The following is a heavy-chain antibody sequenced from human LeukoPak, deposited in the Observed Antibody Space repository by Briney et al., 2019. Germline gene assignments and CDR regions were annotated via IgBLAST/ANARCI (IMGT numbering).Heavy chain of an antibody. CDR1: GFTFSSYA. J-gene: IGHJ4*02. CDR2: ISYDGSNK. V-gene: IGHV3-30-3*01. D-gene: IGHD3-22*01. CDR3: AREWGPTPYYYDSSGPISPAGY. Sequence: PGGSLRLSCAASGFTFSSYAMHWVRQAPGKGLEWVAVISYDGSNKYYADSVKGRFTISRDNSKNTLYLQMNSLRAEDTAVYCCAREWGPTPYYYDSSGPISPAGYWGQGTLVTVSS.